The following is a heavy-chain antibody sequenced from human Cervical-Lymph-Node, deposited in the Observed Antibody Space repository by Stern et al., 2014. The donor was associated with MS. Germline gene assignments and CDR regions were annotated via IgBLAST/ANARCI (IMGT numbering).Heavy chain of an antibody. CDR2: MSWTSGSI. V-gene: IGHV3-9*01. CDR1: GFTFADYA. Sequence: VQLVESGGGLVQPGMSLRLPCAASGFTFADYAMHWVRHAPGKGLEWVSGMSWTSGSIGYADSVKGRFTISRDNAKNSLYLQMNSLRTEDTAFYYCAKGSVGIAAPRNFDYWGQGTLVTVSS. D-gene: IGHD6-13*01. CDR3: AKGSVGIAAPRNFDY. J-gene: IGHJ4*02.